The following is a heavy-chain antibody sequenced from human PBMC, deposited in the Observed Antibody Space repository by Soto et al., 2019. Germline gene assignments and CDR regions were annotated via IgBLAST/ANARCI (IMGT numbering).Heavy chain of an antibody. D-gene: IGHD2-2*01. Sequence: SETLSLTCAVSGYSISSGYYWGWIRQPPGKGLEWIGSIYHSGSTYYNPSLKSRVTISVDTSKNQFSLQLSSVTAADTAVYYCARDPTNQLSAFDIWGQGTMVTVSS. V-gene: IGHV4-38-2*02. CDR2: IYHSGST. CDR1: GYSISSGYY. CDR3: ARDPTNQLSAFDI. J-gene: IGHJ3*02.